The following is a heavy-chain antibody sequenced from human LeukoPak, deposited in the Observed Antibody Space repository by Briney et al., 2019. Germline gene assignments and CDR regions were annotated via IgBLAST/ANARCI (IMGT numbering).Heavy chain of an antibody. V-gene: IGHV3-7*01. CDR3: ARVRYMDV. J-gene: IGHJ6*03. CDR2: IKEDGSEK. CDR1: GFTFRHYW. Sequence: GGSLRLSCAVSGFTFRHYWMNWVCPPPATGLEWVANIKEDGSEKNYVDSVKGRFTISRDNAKNSLYLQMNNLRAEDTAVYYCARVRYMDVWGKGTTVTVSS.